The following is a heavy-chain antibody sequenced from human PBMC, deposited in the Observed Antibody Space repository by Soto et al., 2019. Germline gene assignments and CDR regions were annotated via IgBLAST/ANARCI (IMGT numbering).Heavy chain of an antibody. J-gene: IGHJ4*02. Sequence: QVQLQESGPGLVKPSQTLSLTCTVSGGSISSGDYYWSWIRQPPGKGLEWIGYIYYSGSTYYNPSLKSRVTISVDTSKNQFSLKLSSVTAADTAVYYCAREPNSYYSSSSGPDYWGQGTLVTVSS. CDR1: GGSISSGDYY. D-gene: IGHD6-6*01. CDR3: AREPNSYYSSSSGPDY. V-gene: IGHV4-30-4*01. CDR2: IYYSGST.